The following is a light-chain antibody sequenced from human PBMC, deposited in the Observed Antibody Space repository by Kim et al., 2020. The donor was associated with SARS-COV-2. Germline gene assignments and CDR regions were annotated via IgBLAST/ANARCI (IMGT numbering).Light chain of an antibody. Sequence: VSVGDGVTITCRASQGISNYLAWYQQKPVEAPKLLIYAASTLQFGVSTRFSGSGSGTEFTLTISDLQPEDVATYYCQKYDTAPWTFGHGTKVDIK. J-gene: IGKJ1*01. CDR3: QKYDTAPWT. V-gene: IGKV1-27*01. CDR1: QGISNY. CDR2: AAS.